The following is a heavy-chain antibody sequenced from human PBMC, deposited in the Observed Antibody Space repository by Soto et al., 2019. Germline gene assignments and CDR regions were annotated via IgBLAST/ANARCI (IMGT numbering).Heavy chain of an antibody. CDR2: INTNGIR. J-gene: IGHJ4*01. D-gene: IGHD7-27*01. Sequence: EVQLLESGGGLVQPGGSLRLSCAASGFPFTSYGVSWVRQAPGKGLEWVSTINTNGIRHYADSVKGRFTISRDSSESMLYLDMNNLLAEDPVLYYCARKLGVGHCPFRHWGHGPLVTVSS. CDR1: GFPFTSYG. V-gene: IGHV3-23*01. CDR3: ARKLGVGHCPFRH.